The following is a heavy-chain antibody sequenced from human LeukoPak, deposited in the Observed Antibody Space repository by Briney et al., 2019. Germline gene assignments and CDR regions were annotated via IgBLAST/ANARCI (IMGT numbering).Heavy chain of an antibody. Sequence: GGSLRLSCAASGFTFSSYGMHWARQAPGKGLEWVAVISYDGSNKYYADSVKGRFTISRDNSKNTLYLQMNSLRAEDTAVYYCAKGYSSGWYAIDYWGQGTLVTVSS. D-gene: IGHD6-19*01. J-gene: IGHJ4*02. CDR2: ISYDGSNK. CDR1: GFTFSSYG. V-gene: IGHV3-30*18. CDR3: AKGYSSGWYAIDY.